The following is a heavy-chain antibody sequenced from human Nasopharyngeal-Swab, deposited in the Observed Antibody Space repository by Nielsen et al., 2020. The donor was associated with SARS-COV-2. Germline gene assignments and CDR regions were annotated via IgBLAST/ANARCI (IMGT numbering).Heavy chain of an antibody. CDR2: IYTSGST. Sequence: SETLSLTCTVSGGSITSYHWSWIRQPAGKGLEWIGRIYTSGSTNYHPSLKSRVTMSVDTSKNQFSLNLNSMTAADTAVYYCARGHCCDNRGYYYFDYWGQGTLVTASS. J-gene: IGHJ4*02. CDR3: ARGHCCDNRGYYYFDY. D-gene: IGHD3-22*01. CDR1: GGSITSYH. V-gene: IGHV4-4*07.